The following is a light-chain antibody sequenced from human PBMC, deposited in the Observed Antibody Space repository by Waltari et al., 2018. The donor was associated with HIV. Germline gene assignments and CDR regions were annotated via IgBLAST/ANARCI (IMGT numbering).Light chain of an antibody. Sequence: EIVMTQSPGTLSLSPGERGTLSCRASQSVSSTYLAWYQQKPGQAPRLLIYAASSRASGIPDRFGGSGSGTDFTLTISRLEPEDFAVYYCQQYGSSPTFGGGTKVEIK. CDR1: QSVSSTY. V-gene: IGKV3-20*01. CDR3: QQYGSSPT. CDR2: AAS. J-gene: IGKJ4*01.